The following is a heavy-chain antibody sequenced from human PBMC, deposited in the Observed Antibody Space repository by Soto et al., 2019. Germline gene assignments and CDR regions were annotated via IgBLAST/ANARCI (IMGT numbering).Heavy chain of an antibody. V-gene: IGHV3-30*18. CDR1: GFTFSSYG. CDR2: ISYDGSNK. Sequence: QVQLVESGGGVVQPGRSLRLSCEASGFTFSSYGMHWVRQAPGKGLEWVAVISYDGSNKYYADSVKGRFTISSDNSKNTLYLQMNSLRAEDTAVYYCAKDGSGIAADPRDYYYGMDVWGQGTTVTVSS. J-gene: IGHJ6*02. D-gene: IGHD6-13*01. CDR3: AKDGSGIAADPRDYYYGMDV.